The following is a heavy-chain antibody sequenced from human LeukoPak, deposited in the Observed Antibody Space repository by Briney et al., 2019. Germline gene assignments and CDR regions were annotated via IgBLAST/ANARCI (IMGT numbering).Heavy chain of an antibody. CDR2: IIPIFGTA. V-gene: IGHV1-69*06. Sequence: SVKVSCKASGGTFSSYTISWVRQAPGQGLEWMGGIIPIFGTANYAQKFQGRVTITADKSTSTAYMELSSLRSEDTAVYYCARRATVTHGMDVWGKGTTVTVSS. CDR3: ARRATVTHGMDV. CDR1: GGTFSSYT. D-gene: IGHD4-17*01. J-gene: IGHJ6*04.